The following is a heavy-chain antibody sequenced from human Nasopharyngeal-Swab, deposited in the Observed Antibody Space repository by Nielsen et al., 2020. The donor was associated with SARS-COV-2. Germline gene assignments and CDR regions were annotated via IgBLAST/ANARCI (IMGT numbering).Heavy chain of an antibody. Sequence: GGSLRLSCAASGFTFSDHSMIWVRQAPGQGLEWVSYISGSGSTLYYADSVKGRITVSRDNAKSSVYLQMSSLRDEGTAVYYCTRGDGALTYFDYWGQGTLVSVSS. CDR1: GFTFSDHS. CDR2: ISGSGSTL. V-gene: IGHV3-48*02. D-gene: IGHD4-17*01. CDR3: TRGDGALTYFDY. J-gene: IGHJ4*02.